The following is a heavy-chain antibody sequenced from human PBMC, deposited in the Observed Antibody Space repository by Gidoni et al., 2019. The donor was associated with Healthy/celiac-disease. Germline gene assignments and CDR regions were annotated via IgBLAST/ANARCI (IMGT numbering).Heavy chain of an antibody. Sequence: QLQLQESGPGLVKPSETLSLNCTVSGGSISSSSYYWGWIRQPPGKGLEWIGSIYYSGSTSYNPSLKSRVTISVDTSKNQFSLKLSSVTAADTAVYYCARGDDSSGYYLFDYWGQGTLVTVSS. CDR3: ARGDDSSGYYLFDY. J-gene: IGHJ4*02. V-gene: IGHV4-39*01. D-gene: IGHD3-22*01. CDR2: IYYSGST. CDR1: GGSISSSSYY.